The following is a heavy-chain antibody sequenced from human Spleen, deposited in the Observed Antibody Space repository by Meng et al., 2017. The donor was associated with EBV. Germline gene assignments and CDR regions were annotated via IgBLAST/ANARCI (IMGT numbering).Heavy chain of an antibody. J-gene: IGHJ4*02. CDR2: SDHTGGT. V-gene: IGHV4-34*01. D-gene: IGHD2-2*01. CDR3: ARGCSSTNCNSDFDY. Sequence: VPLQQWGAGLLRPSETLSLTCAVYGESFSDNYWSWIRKSPGKGLEWIGESDHTGGTNYNPSLMSRVTISVDTSKNQFSLNLNSVTAADTAVYYCARGCSSTNCNSDFDYWGQGTLVTVSS. CDR1: GESFSDNY.